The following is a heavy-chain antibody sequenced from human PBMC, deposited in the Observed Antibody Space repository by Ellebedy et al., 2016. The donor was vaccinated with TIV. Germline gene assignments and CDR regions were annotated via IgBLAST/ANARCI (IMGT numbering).Heavy chain of an antibody. D-gene: IGHD3-9*01. CDR2: IYYSGST. CDR3: ARAPRNILTGYYYVGFDY. CDR1: GGSINSYH. Sequence: SETLSLTXTVSGGSINSYHWNWIRQPPGKGLEWIGYIYYSGSTNYNPSLKSRVTISIDTSKNQFSLKLSSVTAADTAVYYCARAPRNILTGYYYVGFDYWGQGTLVTVSS. V-gene: IGHV4-59*01. J-gene: IGHJ4*02.